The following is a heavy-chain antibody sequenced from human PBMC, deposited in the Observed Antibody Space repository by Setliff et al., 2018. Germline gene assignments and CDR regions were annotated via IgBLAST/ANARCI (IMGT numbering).Heavy chain of an antibody. V-gene: IGHV1-3*01. Sequence: ASVKVSCKASGYTFTSYTMNWVRQAPGQGLEWMGWINAGNGNTKYSQKFQGRVTITRDTSASTAYMELSSLRSEDTAVYYCARVPVVGATKLYWFDPWGQGTLVTVSS. D-gene: IGHD1-26*01. CDR1: GYTFTSYT. J-gene: IGHJ5*02. CDR3: ARVPVVGATKLYWFDP. CDR2: INAGNGNT.